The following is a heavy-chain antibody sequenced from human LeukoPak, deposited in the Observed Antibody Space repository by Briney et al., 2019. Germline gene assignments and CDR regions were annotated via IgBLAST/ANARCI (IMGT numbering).Heavy chain of an antibody. Sequence: SETLSLTCTVSGGSISSYYWSWIRQPPGKGLEWIGYIYYSGSTNYNPSLKSRVTISVKTSKNQFSLKLSSVTAADTAVYYCARGLGYCSSTSCYEAPYYYYYMDVWGKGTTVTISS. J-gene: IGHJ6*03. V-gene: IGHV4-59*01. CDR3: ARGLGYCSSTSCYEAPYYYYYMDV. CDR1: GGSISSYY. CDR2: IYYSGST. D-gene: IGHD2-2*01.